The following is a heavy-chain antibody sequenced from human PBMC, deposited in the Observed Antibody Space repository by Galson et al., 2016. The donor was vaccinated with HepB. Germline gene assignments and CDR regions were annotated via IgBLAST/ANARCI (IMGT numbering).Heavy chain of an antibody. V-gene: IGHV3-23*01. D-gene: IGHD3-9*01. J-gene: IGHJ4*02. CDR1: GFTFTTYA. Sequence: SLRLSCAVSGFTFTTYAMSWVRQAPGKGLEWVSSLGNSGGSTYYADSVQGRFTISRDNSKNTLYLQMNSLRAEDTAVYYCAKGGYFDWFDYWGQGTLATVSS. CDR3: AKGGYFDWFDY. CDR2: LGNSGGST.